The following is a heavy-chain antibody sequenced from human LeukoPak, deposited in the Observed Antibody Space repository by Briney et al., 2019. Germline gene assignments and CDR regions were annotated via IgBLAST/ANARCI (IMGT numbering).Heavy chain of an antibody. CDR2: ICPGGTIT. D-gene: IGHD3-16*01. J-gene: IGHJ4*02. CDR3: ASNGGGDPDY. CDR1: GFTFSNYC. Sequence: TGGSLRLSCTASGFTFSNYCMHWVRQTPGKGLIWVSRICPGGTITNYADSVKGRFTISRDNAKNSLYLQMNSLRAEDTAVYYCASNGGGDPDYWGQGTLVTVSS. V-gene: IGHV3-74*01.